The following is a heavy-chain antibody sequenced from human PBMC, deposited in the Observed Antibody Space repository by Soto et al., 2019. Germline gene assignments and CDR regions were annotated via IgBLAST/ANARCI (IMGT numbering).Heavy chain of an antibody. D-gene: IGHD7-27*01. Sequence: SETLSVTCTVSVGSISSYYWSWIRQPPGKGLEWIGYIYYSGSTNYNPSLKSRVTISVDTSKNQFSLKLSSVTAADTAVYYCARDVGNFDYWGQGTLVTVSS. J-gene: IGHJ4*02. CDR3: ARDVGNFDY. CDR2: IYYSGST. CDR1: VGSISSYY. V-gene: IGHV4-59*01.